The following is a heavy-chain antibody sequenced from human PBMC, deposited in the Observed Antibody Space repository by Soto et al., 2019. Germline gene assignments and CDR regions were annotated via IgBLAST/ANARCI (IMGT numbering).Heavy chain of an antibody. D-gene: IGHD2-15*01. CDR1: GFTFSSYA. J-gene: IGHJ3*02. CDR3: AKGTGAIVVVVAAAEIGAFDI. CDR2: ISGSGGST. V-gene: IGHV3-23*01. Sequence: EVQLLESGGGLVQPGGSMRLSCAASGFTFSSYAMSWVRQAPGKGLEWVSAISGSGGSTYYADSVKGRFTISRDNSKNTLYLQMNSLRAEDTAVYYCAKGTGAIVVVVAAAEIGAFDIWGQGTMVTVSS.